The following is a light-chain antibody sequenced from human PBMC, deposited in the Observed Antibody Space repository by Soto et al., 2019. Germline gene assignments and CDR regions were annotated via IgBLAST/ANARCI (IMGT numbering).Light chain of an antibody. CDR3: QHYGVSRYT. Sequence: EIVLTQSPGTLSLSPGEGATLSCRASQSVDSSYLAWYQQMPGQAPRLLIYGAASRAAAIPARFSGGGSATAFALPITRLEPEDFAAYYCQHYGVSRYTFGQGTKVEIK. CDR1: QSVDSSY. V-gene: IGKV3-20*01. CDR2: GAA. J-gene: IGKJ2*01.